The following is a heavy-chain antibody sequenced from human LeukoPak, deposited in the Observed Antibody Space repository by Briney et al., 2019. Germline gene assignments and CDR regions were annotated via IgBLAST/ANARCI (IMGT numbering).Heavy chain of an antibody. D-gene: IGHD6-19*01. J-gene: IGHJ3*01. V-gene: IGHV3-33*08. Sequence: GGSLRLSCAASGFTFSSYAMSWVRQAPGKGLEWVAVIWFDGSNQYYVDSVRGRFSISRDNSKNTLYLQMNTLRAEDTGVYYCARDRGSGDSFDLWGQGAMVTVSS. CDR1: GFTFSSYA. CDR2: IWFDGSNQ. CDR3: ARDRGSGDSFDL.